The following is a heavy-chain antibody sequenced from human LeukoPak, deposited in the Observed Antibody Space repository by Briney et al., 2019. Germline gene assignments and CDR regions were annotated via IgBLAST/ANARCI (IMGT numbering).Heavy chain of an antibody. J-gene: IGHJ2*01. D-gene: IGHD3-9*01. V-gene: IGHV4-30-2*01. Sequence: SETLSLTCTVSGGSISSGGYYWSWIRQPPGKGLEWIGYIYHSGSTYYNPSLKSRVTISVDRSKNQFSLKLSSVTAADTAVYYCARAARLAPEYFDLWGRGTLVTVSS. CDR3: ARAARLAPEYFDL. CDR2: IYHSGST. CDR1: GGSISSGGYY.